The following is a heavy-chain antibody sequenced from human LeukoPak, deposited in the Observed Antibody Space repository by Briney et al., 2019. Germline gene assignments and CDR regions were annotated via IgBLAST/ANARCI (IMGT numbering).Heavy chain of an antibody. J-gene: IGHJ5*02. V-gene: IGHV4-34*01. CDR2: INHSGST. Sequence: SETLSLTCAVYGGSFSGYYWSWIRQPPGKGLEWIGEINHSGSTNYNPSLKSRVTISVDTSKNQFSLKLSSVTAADTAVYYCARSIIIRSYYGRGWFDPWGQGTLVTVSS. CDR1: GGSFSGYY. CDR3: ARSIIIRSYYGRGWFDP. D-gene: IGHD1-26*01.